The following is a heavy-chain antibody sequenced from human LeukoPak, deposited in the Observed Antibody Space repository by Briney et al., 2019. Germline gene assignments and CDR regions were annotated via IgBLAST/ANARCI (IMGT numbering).Heavy chain of an antibody. Sequence: GASVKVSCKASGYTFTGYYMHWVRQAPGQGLEWMGWINPNSGGTNYAQKFQGRVTMTRDTSISTAYVELSRLRSDDTAVYYCARESLGAADDYGGNPFDYWGQGTLVTVSS. CDR2: INPNSGGT. V-gene: IGHV1-2*02. CDR3: ARESLGAADDYGGNPFDY. J-gene: IGHJ4*02. D-gene: IGHD4-23*01. CDR1: GYTFTGYY.